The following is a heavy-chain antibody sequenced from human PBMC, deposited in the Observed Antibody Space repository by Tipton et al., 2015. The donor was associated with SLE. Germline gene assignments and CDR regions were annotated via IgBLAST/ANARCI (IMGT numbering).Heavy chain of an antibody. CDR1: GGSFSAYY. Sequence: TLSLTCAVYGGSFSAYYWSWIRQPPGKGLEWIGEINHSGSTNYNPSLKSRVTISVDTSKYQFSLKLSSVTAADTALYYCARSGSPFWSGYPFDYWGQGTLVTVSP. CDR3: ARSGSPFWSGYPFDY. V-gene: IGHV4-34*01. J-gene: IGHJ4*02. CDR2: INHSGST. D-gene: IGHD3-3*01.